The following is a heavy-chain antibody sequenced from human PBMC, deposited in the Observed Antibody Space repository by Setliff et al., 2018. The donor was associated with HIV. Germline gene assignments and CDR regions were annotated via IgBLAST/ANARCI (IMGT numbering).Heavy chain of an antibody. CDR1: GDSINSGTYY. CDR2: LHLSGDT. Sequence: PSETLSLTCTVSGDSINSGTYYWSWIRQPAGKGLEWIGRLHLSGDTNYNPSLKSRVTLSLDNSKNQFSLKLTSVTAADTAVYYCARETREAVAGSNYYYYYGLDVWGQGTTVTVSS. J-gene: IGHJ6*02. CDR3: ARETREAVAGSNYYYYYGLDV. V-gene: IGHV4-61*02. D-gene: IGHD6-19*01.